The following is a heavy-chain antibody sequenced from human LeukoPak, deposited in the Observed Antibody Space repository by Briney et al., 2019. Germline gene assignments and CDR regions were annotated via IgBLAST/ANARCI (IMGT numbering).Heavy chain of an antibody. V-gene: IGHV4-39*01. D-gene: IGHD6-19*01. CDR1: GGSVASTGCY. J-gene: IGHJ6*02. CDR2: AYYTGDT. CDR3: GRHVSNGWDYHYGLDV. Sequence: SETLSLTCTVSGGSVASTGCYWGWIRQPPGKGLEWIGNAYYTGDTYSTPSLKSRLTISVDTSRNQFAPTLSSVTAADTAVYYCGRHVSNGWDYHYGLDVWGQGTTVTVSS.